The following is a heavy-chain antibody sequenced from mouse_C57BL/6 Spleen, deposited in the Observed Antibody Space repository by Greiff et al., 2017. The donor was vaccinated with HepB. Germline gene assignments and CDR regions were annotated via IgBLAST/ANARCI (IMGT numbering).Heavy chain of an antibody. CDR3: ARPSPYGSNFDY. Sequence: QVQLQQSGPELVKPGASVKISCKASGYAFSSSWMNWVKQRPGKGLEWIGRIYPGDGDTNYNGKFKGKATLTADKSSSTAYMQLSSRTSEDSAVYFCARPSPYGSNFDYWGQGTTLTVSS. CDR1: GYAFSSSW. J-gene: IGHJ2*01. V-gene: IGHV1-82*01. CDR2: IYPGDGDT. D-gene: IGHD1-1*01.